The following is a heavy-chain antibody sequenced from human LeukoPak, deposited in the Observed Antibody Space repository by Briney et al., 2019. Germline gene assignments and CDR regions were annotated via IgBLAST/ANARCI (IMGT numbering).Heavy chain of an antibody. V-gene: IGHV3-53*01. CDR1: GFTVSSNY. J-gene: IGHJ4*02. CDR3: ARAFNTARGDY. D-gene: IGHD2/OR15-2a*01. CDR2: ISGRAK. Sequence: PGGSLRLSCVVSGFTVSSNYMSWVRQAPGKGLEWVSAISGRAKYYADSVKGRFTISRDNSKNTLYLQMNSLRAEDTAVYYCARAFNTARGDYWGQGTLVTVSS.